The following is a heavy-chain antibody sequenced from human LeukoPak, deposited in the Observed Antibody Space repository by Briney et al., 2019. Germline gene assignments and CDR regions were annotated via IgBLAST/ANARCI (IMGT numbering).Heavy chain of an antibody. CDR3: ARRDIAFNAFDT. Sequence: SETLSLTCTVSGGSISSYYWGWIRQSPGKGLEWIGSFCSSGTTYYNPSLKSRVTISIDTSKNQFSLKMISVTAADTAVYYCARRDIAFNAFDTWSQGTMVTVSS. D-gene: IGHD2-21*01. J-gene: IGHJ3*02. CDR2: FCSSGTT. CDR1: GGSISSYY. V-gene: IGHV4-39*01.